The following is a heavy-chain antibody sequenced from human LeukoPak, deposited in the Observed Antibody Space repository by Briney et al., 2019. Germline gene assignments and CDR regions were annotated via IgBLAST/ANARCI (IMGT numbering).Heavy chain of an antibody. D-gene: IGHD1-26*01. J-gene: IGHJ4*02. V-gene: IGHV1-69*05. CDR1: GGTFISYA. CDR3: ARGMGATRVFDY. CDR2: IIPIFGTA. Sequence: ASVTVSFKASGGTFISYAINWVRQAPGQELEWMGRIIPIFGTANYAQKFQGRHTITTDESTSTAYMELSSLRSEDTAVYYCARGMGATRVFDYWGQGTLVTVSS.